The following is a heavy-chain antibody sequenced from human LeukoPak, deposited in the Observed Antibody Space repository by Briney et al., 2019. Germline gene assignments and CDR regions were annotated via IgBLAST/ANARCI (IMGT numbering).Heavy chain of an antibody. D-gene: IGHD4-17*01. J-gene: IGHJ4*02. V-gene: IGHV4-59*12. CDR3: ARGSVTTVGFDY. CDR1: GGSISSYY. CDR2: IYHSGST. Sequence: NPSETLSLTCTVSGGSISSYYWSWIRQPAGKGLEWIGEIYHSGSTNYNPSLKSRVTISVDKSKNQFSLKLSSVTAADTAVYYCARGSVTTVGFDYWGQGTLVTVSS.